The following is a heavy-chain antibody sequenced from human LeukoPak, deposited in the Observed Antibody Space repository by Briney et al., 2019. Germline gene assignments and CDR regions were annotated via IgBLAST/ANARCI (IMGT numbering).Heavy chain of an antibody. CDR3: ARAWGVTASYFDP. J-gene: IGHJ2*01. Sequence: PGGSLRLSCAASGFTLSSYWMHWVRQAPGKGQVWVSRISGDGTTTTYADSVKGRFTISRDDATNILYLQMNSLRAEDTAVYHCARAWGVTASYFDPWGRGTLVTVSS. D-gene: IGHD3-10*01. CDR1: GFTLSSYW. CDR2: ISGDGTTT. V-gene: IGHV3-74*01.